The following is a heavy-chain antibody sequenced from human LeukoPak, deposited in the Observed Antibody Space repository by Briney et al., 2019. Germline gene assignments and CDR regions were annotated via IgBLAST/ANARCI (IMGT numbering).Heavy chain of an antibody. Sequence: SKTLSLTCTVSGDSISSSSYYWGWIRQPPGKGLEWIGNMHYSGSTNYNPSLRSRVTISVDTSKNQFSLKLSSVTAADTAVYYCARRGPSAYEFDYWGQGTLVTVSS. D-gene: IGHD5-12*01. V-gene: IGHV4-39*01. CDR3: ARRGPSAYEFDY. J-gene: IGHJ4*02. CDR1: GDSISSSSYY. CDR2: MHYSGST.